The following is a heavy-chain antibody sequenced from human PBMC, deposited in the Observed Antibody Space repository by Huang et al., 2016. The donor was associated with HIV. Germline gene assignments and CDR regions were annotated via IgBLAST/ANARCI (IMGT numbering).Heavy chain of an antibody. J-gene: IGHJ3*01. V-gene: IGHV5-51*03. CDR3: AKGRRAFDV. Sequence: EVQLVQSGAEVKKPGESLKISCTGSGYSFSIYWIAWVRQMPGKGLEWKGIIYPCEAKSTYSPSFEGHVSISVDKSINTVYLHWSSLKASDTAIYYCAKGRRAFDVWGQGTWVTVSS. CDR1: GYSFSIYW. CDR2: IYPCEAKS.